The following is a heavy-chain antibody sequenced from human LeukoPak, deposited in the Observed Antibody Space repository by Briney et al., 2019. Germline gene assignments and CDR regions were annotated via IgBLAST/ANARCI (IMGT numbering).Heavy chain of an antibody. V-gene: IGHV3-48*04. J-gene: IGHJ4*02. CDR3: ARDRNYYGLED. Sequence: GSLRLSCAASGFTFSGSTMNWVRQAPGKGLEWVSYIASSGSTIYYADSVKGRFTISRDNAKNSLYLQMNSLRAEGTAVYYCARDRNYYGLEDWGQGTLVTVSS. CDR2: IASSGSTI. CDR1: GFTFSGST. D-gene: IGHD3-10*01.